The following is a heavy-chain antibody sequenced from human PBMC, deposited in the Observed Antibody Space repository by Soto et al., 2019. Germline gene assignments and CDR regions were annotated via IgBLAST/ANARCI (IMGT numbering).Heavy chain of an antibody. Sequence: QLQLQESGPGLVKPSETLSLTCTVSGGSISSSSYYWGWIRQPPGKGLEWIGSIYYSGSTYYNPSLKSRVTISLDTSKNQFSLKLSPVTAADTAVYYCARVGYCSGGSCYAYNWFDPWGQGTLVTVSS. CDR3: ARVGYCSGGSCYAYNWFDP. D-gene: IGHD2-15*01. V-gene: IGHV4-39*01. CDR2: IYYSGST. J-gene: IGHJ5*02. CDR1: GGSISSSSYY.